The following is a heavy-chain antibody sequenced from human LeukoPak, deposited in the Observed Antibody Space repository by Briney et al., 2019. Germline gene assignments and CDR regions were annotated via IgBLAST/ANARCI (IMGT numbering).Heavy chain of an antibody. CDR2: IYYSGST. CDR3: ARNVPPLRYFDWLLVGSFDY. V-gene: IGHV4-59*01. D-gene: IGHD3-9*01. Sequence: PSETLSLTCTVSGGSISSYYWSWIRQPPGKGLKWIGYIYYSGSTNYNPSLKSRVTISVDTSKNQFSLKLSSVTAADTAVYYCARNVPPLRYFDWLLVGSFDYWGQGTLVTVSS. CDR1: GGSISSYY. J-gene: IGHJ4*02.